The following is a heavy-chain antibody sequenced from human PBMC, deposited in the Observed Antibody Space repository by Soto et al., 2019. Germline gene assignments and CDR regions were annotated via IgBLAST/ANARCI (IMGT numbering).Heavy chain of an antibody. CDR1: GGSITSYY. CDR2: IYYSGRT. J-gene: IGHJ4*02. CDR3: ARGSTGYSSSWYRY. V-gene: IGHV4-59*08. Sequence: QVQLQESGPGLVKPSETLSLTCTVSGGSITSYYWSWIRQPPGKGLECIGYIYYSGRTNYNPSLKSRVPISVDTCKNQFSRQLSSVTAADTAVYYCARGSTGYSSSWYRYWGQGTLVTVSS. D-gene: IGHD6-13*01.